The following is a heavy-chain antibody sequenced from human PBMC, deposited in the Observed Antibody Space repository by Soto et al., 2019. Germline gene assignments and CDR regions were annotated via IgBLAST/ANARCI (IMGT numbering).Heavy chain of an antibody. CDR2: ISSSGSTI. CDR1: GFTFSDYY. CDR3: ARWDYSNYEGYGMDV. J-gene: IGHJ6*02. D-gene: IGHD4-4*01. V-gene: IGHV3-11*01. Sequence: GGSLRLSCAASGFTFSDYYMRWIRQAPGKGLEWVSYISSSGSTIYYADSVKGRFTISRDNAKNSLYLQMNSLRAEDTAVYYCARWDYSNYEGYGMDVWGQGTTVTVSS.